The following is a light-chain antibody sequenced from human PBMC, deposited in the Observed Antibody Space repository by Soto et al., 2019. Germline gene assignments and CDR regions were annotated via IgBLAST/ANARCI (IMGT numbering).Light chain of an antibody. CDR2: EVS. J-gene: IGLJ3*02. Sequence: QSALTQPPSASGSPGQSVTLSCTGTSSDVGGYNYVSWYQQYPGKAPKLMIYEVSKRPSGVPDRFSGSKSGKTASLTVSGLQAEDEADYYCSSYAGSNIWVFGGGTKLTVL. CDR3: SSYAGSNIWV. V-gene: IGLV2-8*01. CDR1: SSDVGGYNY.